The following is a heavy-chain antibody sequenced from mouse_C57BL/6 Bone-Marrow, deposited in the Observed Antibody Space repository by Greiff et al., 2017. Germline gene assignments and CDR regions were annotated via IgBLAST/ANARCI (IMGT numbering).Heavy chain of an antibody. V-gene: IGHV14-4*01. CDR2: IDPEIGDT. CDR1: GFNIKDDY. J-gene: IGHJ2*01. CDR3: SSIDGNYFDF. Sequence: EVQLQQSGAELVRPGASVKLSCTASGFNIKDDYIHWVKQRPEQGLEWIGWIDPEIGDTEYASTFQGKATSTSDTSSNTAYLQHSSLTSEDTAVYYCSSIDGNYFDFWGQGTPLTVAS. D-gene: IGHD2-3*01.